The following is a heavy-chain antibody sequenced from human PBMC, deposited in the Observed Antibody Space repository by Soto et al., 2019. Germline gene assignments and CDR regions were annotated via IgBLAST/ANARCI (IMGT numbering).Heavy chain of an antibody. J-gene: IGHJ5*01. Sequence: QVQLVESGGGVVQPGRSLRLSCAATGFSFSSYGMHWVRQAPGKGLEWVAVISYEGSKKYYADSVKGRFTISRDNSKKTLYLQMNSLRGEDTAVYYCAKDLSEMATIQWLDSWGQGTLVSVSS. CDR3: AKDLSEMATIQWLDS. V-gene: IGHV3-30*18. CDR1: GFSFSSYG. CDR2: ISYEGSKK.